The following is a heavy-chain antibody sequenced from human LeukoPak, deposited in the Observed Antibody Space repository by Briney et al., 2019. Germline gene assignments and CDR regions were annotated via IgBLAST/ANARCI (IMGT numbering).Heavy chain of an antibody. CDR3: ARDQGQFLVRGGSYGMDV. V-gene: IGHV3-30*04. CDR1: GFTFSSYA. Sequence: GGSLRLSCAASGFTFSSYAFHWVRQAPGKGLEWVAVISYDGRNQNFADSVKGRFTISRDNSKNTLYLQMNSLRAEDTAVYYCARDQGQFLVRGGSYGMDVWGQGTTVTVSS. CDR2: ISYDGRNQ. J-gene: IGHJ6*02. D-gene: IGHD3-3*01.